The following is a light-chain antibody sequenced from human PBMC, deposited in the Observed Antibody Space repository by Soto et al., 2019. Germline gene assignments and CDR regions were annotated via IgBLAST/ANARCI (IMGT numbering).Light chain of an antibody. J-gene: IGKJ3*01. V-gene: IGKV3-15*01. CDR3: QQYNNWPFT. CDR2: GAS. CDR1: QSVSSN. Sequence: EIVMTQSPATLSVSPGERATLSCRASQSVSSNLAWYQQKPGQAPRLLIYGASTRATGIPARFSGSGFGTEFTLAISSLQSEDFAVYYCQQYNNWPFTFAPGTKVYIK.